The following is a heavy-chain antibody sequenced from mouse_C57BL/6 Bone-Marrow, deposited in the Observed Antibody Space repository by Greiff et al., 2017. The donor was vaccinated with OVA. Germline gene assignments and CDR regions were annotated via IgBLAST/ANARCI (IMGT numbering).Heavy chain of an antibody. D-gene: IGHD4-1*01. J-gene: IGHJ2*01. CDR3: ARGNWDDY. Sequence: EVKVVESGGGLVKPGGSLKLSCAASGFTFSSYAMSWVRQTPEKRLEWVATISDGGSYTNYPDNVKGRFTISRDNAKNNLYLQLSHLKSEDTAMYYCARGNWDDYWGQGTTLTVSS. CDR1: GFTFSSYA. CDR2: ISDGGSYT. V-gene: IGHV5-4*03.